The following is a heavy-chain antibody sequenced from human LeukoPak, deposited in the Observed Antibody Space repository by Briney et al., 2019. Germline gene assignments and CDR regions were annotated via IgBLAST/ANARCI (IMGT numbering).Heavy chain of an antibody. CDR3: ARDLGGNPNDAFDI. Sequence: ASVKVSCKASGGTFSSYAISWVRQAPGQGLEWMGGIIPIFGTANYAQKFQGRVTITADESTSAAYMELSSLRSEDTAVYYCARDLGGNPNDAFDIWGQGTMVTVSS. V-gene: IGHV1-69*13. D-gene: IGHD4-23*01. CDR1: GGTFSSYA. J-gene: IGHJ3*02. CDR2: IIPIFGTA.